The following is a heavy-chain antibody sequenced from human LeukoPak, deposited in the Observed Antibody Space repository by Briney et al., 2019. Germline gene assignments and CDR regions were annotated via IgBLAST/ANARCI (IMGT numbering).Heavy chain of an antibody. D-gene: IGHD2-15*01. CDR2: ISSDGSKI. CDR3: ARGLHRRCSGICYQPFDY. Sequence: GGSLRLSCAASGFIFSNYAMHWVRQAPGKGLEWVALISSDGSKIYYADSVKGRFTISRDNSRNTLYLQMNSLRAEDSAVYYCARGLHRRCSGICYQPFDYWGQGTLVTVSS. CDR1: GFIFSNYA. V-gene: IGHV3-30*04. J-gene: IGHJ4*02.